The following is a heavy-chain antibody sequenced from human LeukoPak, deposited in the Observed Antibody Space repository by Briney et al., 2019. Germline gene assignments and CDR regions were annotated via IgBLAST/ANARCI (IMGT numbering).Heavy chain of an antibody. D-gene: IGHD6-19*01. CDR2: INAGNGNT. V-gene: IGHV1-3*01. J-gene: IGHJ4*02. Sequence: ASVKVSCKASGYTFTSYGISWVRQAPGQRLEWMGWINAGNGNTKYSQKFQGRVTITRDTSASTAYVELSSLRSEDTAVYYCARLGSSGWYYFDYWGQGTLVTVSS. CDR1: GYTFTSYG. CDR3: ARLGSSGWYYFDY.